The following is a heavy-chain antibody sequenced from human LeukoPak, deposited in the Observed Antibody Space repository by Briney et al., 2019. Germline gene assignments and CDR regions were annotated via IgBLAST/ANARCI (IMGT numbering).Heavy chain of an antibody. CDR3: ARDIAPAGLFFDY. Sequence: GGSLRLSCAASGFTLSSYWLSWVRQAPGKGLEWVANIKYDGSEKDYVDSVKGRFTISRDNAKNSLYLQMNSLRAEDTAVYYCARDIAPAGLFFDYWGQGTLVTVSS. J-gene: IGHJ4*02. D-gene: IGHD6-13*01. V-gene: IGHV3-7*01. CDR1: GFTLSSYW. CDR2: IKYDGSEK.